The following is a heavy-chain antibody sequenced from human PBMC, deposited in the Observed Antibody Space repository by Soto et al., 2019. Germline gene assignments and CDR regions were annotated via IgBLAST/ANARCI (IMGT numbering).Heavy chain of an antibody. CDR1: GGSISSVDYY. Sequence: QVQLQESGPGLVKPSQTLSLTCTVSGGSISSVDYYCNWIRQLPGKGLEWIGYIYHTGSTYYNPSLKSRLLILVDTSKNQFSLRLTALTAADTAVYYCAREQVPTLDYYGMDVWGQGTTVTVSS. CDR3: AREQVPTLDYYGMDV. CDR2: IYHTGST. J-gene: IGHJ6*02. V-gene: IGHV4-31*03.